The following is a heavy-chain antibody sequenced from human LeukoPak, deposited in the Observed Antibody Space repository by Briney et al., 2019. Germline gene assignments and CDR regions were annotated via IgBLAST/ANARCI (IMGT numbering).Heavy chain of an antibody. D-gene: IGHD4-11*01. CDR2: ISGSGGST. J-gene: IGHJ6*03. CDR1: GLTFSNYG. CDR3: AKFTVYYYYMDV. V-gene: IGHV3-23*01. Sequence: AGGSLRLSCAASGLTFSNYGMSWVRQAPGKGLEWVSAISGSGGSTYYADSVKGRFTISRDNSKNTLYLQMNSLRAEDTAVYYCAKFTVYYYYMDVWGKGTTVTVSS.